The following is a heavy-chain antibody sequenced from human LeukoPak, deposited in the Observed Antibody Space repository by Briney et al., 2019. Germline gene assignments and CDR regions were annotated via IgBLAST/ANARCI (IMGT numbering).Heavy chain of an antibody. CDR3: AKGRWSAYDNGYYYYYYMDV. Sequence: GGPLRLSCVASGFSFSSSAMSWVRQAPGKGLEWVSGISSRGDNTYYSDSVKGRFTISRDHSKDTLYLQINSLRVEDTAVYYCAKGRWSAYDNGYYYYYYMDVWGKGTAVTVSS. J-gene: IGHJ6*03. CDR2: ISSRGDNT. V-gene: IGHV3-23*01. CDR1: GFSFSSSA. D-gene: IGHD3-22*01.